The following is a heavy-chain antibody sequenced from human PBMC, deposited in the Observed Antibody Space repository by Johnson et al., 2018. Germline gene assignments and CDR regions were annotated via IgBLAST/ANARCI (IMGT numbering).Heavy chain of an antibody. V-gene: IGHV4-59*01. J-gene: IGHJ5*02. D-gene: IGHD2-2*01. Sequence: QVQLQESGPGLVKXSETRSLTCPVSGGSISRNYWSWIRQPPGKGLAWLGYIYYSGRTKYNPSLQSRVTISIDTSKNQFSPQLRSVTTPDPAIYYCAREDGRCTITNCYNWFDPWGQGALVTVSS. CDR3: AREDGRCTITNCYNWFDP. CDR1: GGSISRNY. CDR2: IYYSGRT.